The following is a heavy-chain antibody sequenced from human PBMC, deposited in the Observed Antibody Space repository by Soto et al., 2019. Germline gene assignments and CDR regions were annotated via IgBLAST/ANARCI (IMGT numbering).Heavy chain of an antibody. J-gene: IGHJ5*02. V-gene: IGHV4-39*01. CDR3: ARPEGIAARPGWIDP. Sequence: SETLSLTCTVSGGSIGSSSYYWGWIRQPPGKGLEWIGSIYYSGSTYYNPSLKSRVTISVDTSKNQFSLKLSSVTAADTAVYYCARPEGIAARPGWIDPWGQGTLVTVSS. CDR1: GGSIGSSSYY. D-gene: IGHD6-6*01. CDR2: IYYSGST.